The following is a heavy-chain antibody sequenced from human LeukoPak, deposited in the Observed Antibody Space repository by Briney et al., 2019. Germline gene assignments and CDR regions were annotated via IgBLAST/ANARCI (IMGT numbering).Heavy chain of an antibody. Sequence: GASVKVSCKASGYTFTGYYMHWVRRAPGQGLEWMGWINPNSGGTNYAQKFQGRVTITRDTSISTAYMELSRLRSDDTAVYYCARGAFGGVIVTQVVDWFDPWGQGTLVTVSS. D-gene: IGHD3-16*02. CDR3: ARGAFGGVIVTQVVDWFDP. CDR1: GYTFTGYY. CDR2: INPNSGGT. J-gene: IGHJ5*02. V-gene: IGHV1-2*02.